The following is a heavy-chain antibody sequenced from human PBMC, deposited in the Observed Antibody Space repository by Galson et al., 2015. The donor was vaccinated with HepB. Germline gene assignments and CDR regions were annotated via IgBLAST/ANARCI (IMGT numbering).Heavy chain of an antibody. CDR3: AQLGTGY. CDR1: GFSIRSHY. V-gene: IGHV3-53*01. J-gene: IGHJ4*02. D-gene: IGHD6-13*01. Sequence: SLRLSCAASGFSIRSHYMNWVRQAPGKGLEWVSLIHGGNNKYYADSVKGRFTISRDDSSNTLYLQMNSLRAKDTAVYYCAQLGTGYWGQGTLVTVSS. CDR2: IHGGNNK.